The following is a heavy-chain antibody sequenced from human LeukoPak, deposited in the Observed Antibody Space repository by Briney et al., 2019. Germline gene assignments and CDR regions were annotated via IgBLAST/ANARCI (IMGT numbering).Heavy chain of an antibody. D-gene: IGHD3-10*01. CDR1: GYSFTSYG. CDR2: ISAYNGNT. J-gene: IGHJ5*02. CDR3: ATLGDMVRENWFDP. Sequence: ASVTVSFKASGYSFTSYGFSWVRQAPGQGLEWMGWISAYNGNTNYAQKLQGRVTMTTDTAYMELSSLRSEDTAVYYCATLGDMVRENWFDPWGQGTLVTVSS. V-gene: IGHV1-18*01.